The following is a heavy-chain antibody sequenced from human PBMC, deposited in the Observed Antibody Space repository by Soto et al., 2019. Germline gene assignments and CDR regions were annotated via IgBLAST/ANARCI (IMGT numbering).Heavy chain of an antibody. CDR2: IWYDGSNK. CDR1: GFTLSSYG. D-gene: IGHD6-19*01. V-gene: IGHV3-33*01. Sequence: QVQLVESGGGVVQPGRSLRLSCAASGFTLSSYGMHWVRQAPGKGLEWVAVIWYDGSNKYYADSVKGRFTISRDNSKNTLYLQMNSLRAEDTAVYYCARLQLLVGGYYYGLDVWGQGTTVTVSS. CDR3: ARLQLLVGGYYYGLDV. J-gene: IGHJ6*02.